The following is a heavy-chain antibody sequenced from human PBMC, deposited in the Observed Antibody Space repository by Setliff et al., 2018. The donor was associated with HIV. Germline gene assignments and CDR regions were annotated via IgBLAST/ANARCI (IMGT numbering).Heavy chain of an antibody. CDR1: GFTFSSYS. V-gene: IGHV3-48*04. J-gene: IGHJ4*02. Sequence: GGSLRLSCAASGFTFSSYSMNWVRQAPGKGLEWVSYISSSGSIIYYAGSVKGRFTVSRDNAKYSRYMEMNSLRADDTAVYYCARDLSIAAVGTDVGGFFDHWGQGTLVTVSS. CDR3: ARDLSIAAVGTDVGGFFDH. D-gene: IGHD6-13*01. CDR2: ISSSGSII.